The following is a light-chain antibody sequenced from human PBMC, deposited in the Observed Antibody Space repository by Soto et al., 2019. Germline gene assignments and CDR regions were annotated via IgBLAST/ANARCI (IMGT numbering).Light chain of an antibody. CDR2: DVS. CDR1: SSDVGGYNY. V-gene: IGLV2-14*03. J-gene: IGLJ2*01. Sequence: QSALTQPASVSGSPGQSITISCTGTSSDVGGYNYVSWYQQHPGKAPKLMISDVSNPPSGVSNRFSGSKSGNTASLTISGLQAEDEADYYCSSYTSSSTVVFGGGTKVTVL. CDR3: SSYTSSSTVV.